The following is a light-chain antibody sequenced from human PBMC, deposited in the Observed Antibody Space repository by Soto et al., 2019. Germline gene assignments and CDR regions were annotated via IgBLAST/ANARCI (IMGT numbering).Light chain of an antibody. V-gene: IGKV1-5*03. CDR2: KAS. CDR3: QQYKGT. CDR1: QSISSW. J-gene: IGKJ1*01. Sequence: LPMTHSPSTPSASLGDRGKITCRASQSISSWLAWYQQKPGKAPKLLIYKASSLESGVPSRFSGSGSGTEFTLTISSLQPDDFATYYCQQYKGTFGQGTKVDI.